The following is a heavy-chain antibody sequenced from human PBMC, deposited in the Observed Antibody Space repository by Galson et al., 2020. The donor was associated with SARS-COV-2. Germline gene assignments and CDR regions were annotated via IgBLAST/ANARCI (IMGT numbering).Heavy chain of an antibody. CDR1: GGSISSGGYY. CDR2: IYYSGST. J-gene: IGHJ3*02. V-gene: IGHV4-31*03. D-gene: IGHD2-15*01. CDR3: ARELYCSGGSCYSGPHAFDI. Sequence: ASETLSLTCTVSGGSISSGGYYWSWIRQHPGKGLEWIGYIYYSGSTYYNPSLKSRVTISVDTSKNQFSLKLSSVTAADTAVYYCARELYCSGGSCYSGPHAFDIWGQGTMVTVYS.